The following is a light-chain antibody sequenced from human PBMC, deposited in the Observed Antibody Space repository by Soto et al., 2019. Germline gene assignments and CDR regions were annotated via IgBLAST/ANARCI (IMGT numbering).Light chain of an antibody. V-gene: IGKV3-20*01. J-gene: IGKJ1*01. Sequence: EILLTQSPGTLSLSPGERATLSCRASQSVSSTYLAWYQQKPGQAPRLLIYGASSRATGIPDRFSGSGSGTDFTLTISRLESEDFAVYYCQHHGTSLWTFGQGTKVEIK. CDR2: GAS. CDR3: QHHGTSLWT. CDR1: QSVSSTY.